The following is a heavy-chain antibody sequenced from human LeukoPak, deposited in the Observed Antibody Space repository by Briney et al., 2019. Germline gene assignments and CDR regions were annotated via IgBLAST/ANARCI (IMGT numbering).Heavy chain of an antibody. J-gene: IGHJ4*02. V-gene: IGHV3-30-3*01. Sequence: PGGSLRLSCAASGFTFSSYAMHWVRQAPGKGLEWVAVISYDGSNKYYADSVKGRLTISRDNSKNTLYLQMNSLRAEDTAVYYCAKDQGGSFDYWGQGTLVTVSS. CDR3: AKDQGGSFDY. D-gene: IGHD2-15*01. CDR1: GFTFSSYA. CDR2: ISYDGSNK.